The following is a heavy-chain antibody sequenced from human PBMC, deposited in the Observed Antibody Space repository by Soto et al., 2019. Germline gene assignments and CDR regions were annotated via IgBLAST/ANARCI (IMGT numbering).Heavy chain of an antibody. D-gene: IGHD2-2*01. CDR3: ARGDIVLVPAAIGEFDY. V-gene: IGHV3-33*01. J-gene: IGHJ4*02. Sequence: GRSLRLSCAAVGCTFSSYGMHWVLQAPSKGLEWVAVIWYDGSNNHYAASVKGRFTISRDNSKNTLYLQMNSLRAEDTAVYYCARGDIVLVPAAIGEFDYWGQGTLVTVSS. CDR1: GCTFSSYG. CDR2: IWYDGSNN.